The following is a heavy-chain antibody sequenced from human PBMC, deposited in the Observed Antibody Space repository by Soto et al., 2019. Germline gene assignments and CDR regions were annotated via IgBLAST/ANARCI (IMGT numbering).Heavy chain of an antibody. Sequence: EVQLVESGGNLVQPGGSLRLSCAASGFTLSSRWMHWVRQAPGKGLVWVSRIKTDGSTTTYADSVKGRFTISRDNAKNTLYLQMNGLRAEATAMYYCARDQDTFGQAVFDSWGQGTLVTVSS. D-gene: IGHD3-16*01. CDR3: ARDQDTFGQAVFDS. V-gene: IGHV3-74*01. CDR2: IKTDGSTT. CDR1: GFTLSSRW. J-gene: IGHJ4*02.